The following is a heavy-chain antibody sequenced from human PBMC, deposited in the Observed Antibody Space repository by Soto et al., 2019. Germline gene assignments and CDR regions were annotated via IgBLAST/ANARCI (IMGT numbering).Heavy chain of an antibody. J-gene: IGHJ1*01. V-gene: IGHV1-3*01. CDR2: INAGNGNT. CDR3: ARDNPRWKQWLVLFRFFQQ. D-gene: IGHD6-19*01. CDR1: GYTFTSYA. Sequence: ASVKVSCKASGYTFTSYAMHWVRQAPGQRLEWMGWINAGNGNTKYSRKFQGRVTITRDTSASTAYMELSSLRSEDTAVYYCARDNPRWKQWLVLFRFFQQWGQGSLVTVSS.